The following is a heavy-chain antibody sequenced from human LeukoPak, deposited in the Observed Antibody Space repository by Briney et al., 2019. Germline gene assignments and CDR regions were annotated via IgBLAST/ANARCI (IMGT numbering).Heavy chain of an antibody. CDR2: INPNHGDT. Sequence: ASVKVSCKASGYTFTGYYMHWVRQAPGQGLEWMGWINPNHGDTNYAQKFQDRVSMTRDTSISTAYMHLSRLRSADTAVYYCARSPHILTGENFDYWGQGTLVTVSS. CDR1: GYTFTGYY. CDR3: ARSPHILTGENFDY. D-gene: IGHD3-9*01. J-gene: IGHJ4*02. V-gene: IGHV1-2*02.